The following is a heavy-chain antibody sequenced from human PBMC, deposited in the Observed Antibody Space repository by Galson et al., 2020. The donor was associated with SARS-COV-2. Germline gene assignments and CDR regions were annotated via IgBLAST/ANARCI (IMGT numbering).Heavy chain of an antibody. Sequence: GESPKISCLASGFIFNNCGMHWVRQAPANGLEWLAVIWYDGSTSYYADSVKGRFTISRDNSKNTLYLQMNSLRAEDTATYFCTRDLAVGLIVVIDGRDDAFDVWGPGTRVTVSS. CDR3: TRDLAVGLIVVIDGRDDAFDV. CDR1: GFIFNNCG. D-gene: IGHD3-22*01. CDR2: IWYDGSTS. V-gene: IGHV3-33*01. J-gene: IGHJ3*01.